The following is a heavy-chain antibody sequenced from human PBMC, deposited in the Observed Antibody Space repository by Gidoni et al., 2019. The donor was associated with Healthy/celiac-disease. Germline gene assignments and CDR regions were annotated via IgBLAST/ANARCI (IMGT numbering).Heavy chain of an antibody. Sequence: EVQLLESGGGLVQPGGSLRLSCAASGFPFSRYAMSCVRQAPGKGLELVSAISVSGGSTYYADSVKGRFTISRDNSKNTLYLQMNSLRAEYTAVYYCAKDSSMVRGLYYCDYWGQGTLVTVSS. D-gene: IGHD3-10*01. CDR2: ISVSGGST. CDR1: GFPFSRYA. CDR3: AKDSSMVRGLYYCDY. J-gene: IGHJ4*02. V-gene: IGHV3-23*01.